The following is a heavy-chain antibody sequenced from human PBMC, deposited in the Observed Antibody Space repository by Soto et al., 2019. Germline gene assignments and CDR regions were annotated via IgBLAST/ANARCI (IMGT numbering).Heavy chain of an antibody. CDR1: GASIRSTDYY. CDR2: VYHTGST. J-gene: IGHJ5*02. CDR3: ARAQFYSGSGRYNNLMFDP. V-gene: IGHV4-30-4*01. D-gene: IGHD3-10*01. Sequence: PSETLSLTCTVSGASIRSTDYYWSWIRQAPGKGLEWIGYVYHTGSTYYNPSLMSRLTISLDRSNNQFSLTLSSVTTADTAVYYCARAQFYSGSGRYNNLMFDPWGQGIQVTVSS.